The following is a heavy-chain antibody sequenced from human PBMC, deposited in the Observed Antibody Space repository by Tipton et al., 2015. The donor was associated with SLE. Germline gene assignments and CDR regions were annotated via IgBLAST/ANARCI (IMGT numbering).Heavy chain of an antibody. D-gene: IGHD6-19*01. V-gene: IGHV3-7*01. J-gene: IGHJ4*02. CDR1: GFNFRSYY. CDR3: AKDRGWYTFDY. CDR2: IKTDGSDK. Sequence: SLRLSCVVSGFNFRSYYMTWIRQAPGKGLEWVASIKTDGSDKYYADSVKGRFTISRDNARNSEYLQMNSLRVEDTAVYYCAKDRGWYTFDYWGQGTLVTVST.